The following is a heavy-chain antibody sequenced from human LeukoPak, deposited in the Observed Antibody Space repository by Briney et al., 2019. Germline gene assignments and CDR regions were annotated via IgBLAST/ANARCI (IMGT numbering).Heavy chain of an antibody. J-gene: IGHJ3*02. CDR2: IYYSGST. CDR1: GGSISSYY. V-gene: IGHV4-30-4*08. Sequence: SETLSLTCTVSGGSISSYYWSWIRQPPGKGLEWIGYIYYSGSTYYNPSLKSRVTISVDTSKNQFSLKLSSVTAADTAVYYCARVQGAAGGDAFDIWGQGTMVTVSS. CDR3: ARVQGAAGGDAFDI. D-gene: IGHD6-13*01.